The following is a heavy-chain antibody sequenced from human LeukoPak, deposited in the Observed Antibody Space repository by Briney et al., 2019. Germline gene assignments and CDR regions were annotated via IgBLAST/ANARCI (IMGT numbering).Heavy chain of an antibody. Sequence: PSETLSLTRTVSGGSISSSSYYWGWIRQPPGKGLEWIGSIYYSGSTYYNPSLKSRVTISVDTPKNQFSLKLSSVTAADTAVYYCARIPVLSRGYSYGLYYYYGMDVWGQGTTVTVSS. CDR1: GGSISSSSYY. V-gene: IGHV4-39*01. CDR3: ARIPVLSRGYSYGLYYYYGMDV. D-gene: IGHD5-18*01. CDR2: IYYSGST. J-gene: IGHJ6*02.